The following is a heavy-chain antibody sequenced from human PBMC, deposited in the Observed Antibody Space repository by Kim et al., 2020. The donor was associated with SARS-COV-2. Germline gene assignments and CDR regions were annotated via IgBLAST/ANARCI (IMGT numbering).Heavy chain of an antibody. CDR3: ARGRGSSSSRRDFDY. Sequence: DSVRGRFTISRDNDKNTLYLEMNSLRAEDTGVYYCARGRGSSSSRRDFDYWGQGTWVTVSS. J-gene: IGHJ4*02. D-gene: IGHD2-2*01. V-gene: IGHV3-53*01.